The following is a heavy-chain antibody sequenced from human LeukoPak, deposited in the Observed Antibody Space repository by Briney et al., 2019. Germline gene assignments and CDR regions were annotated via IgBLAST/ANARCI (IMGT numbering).Heavy chain of an antibody. Sequence: ASVKVSCKASGGTFSSYAISWVRQAPGQGLEWMGWISAYNGNTNYAQKLQGRVTMTTDTSTSTAYMELRSLRSDDTAVYYCARDSGSYSTWFDPWGQGSLVTVSS. V-gene: IGHV1-18*01. CDR3: ARDSGSYSTWFDP. CDR2: ISAYNGNT. CDR1: GGTFSSYA. D-gene: IGHD1-26*01. J-gene: IGHJ5*02.